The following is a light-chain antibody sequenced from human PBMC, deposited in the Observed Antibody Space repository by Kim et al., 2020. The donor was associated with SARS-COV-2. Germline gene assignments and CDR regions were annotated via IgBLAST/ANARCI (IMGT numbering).Light chain of an antibody. Sequence: DVQMTQSPSSLSASVGDRVTITCQASQDITNFLNWYQQKPGKPPKLLIYDASNLETGVPSRFSGSGSGTDFTFTISSLQPEDIATYYCQHYDNLPFTFGPGTKVDIK. CDR3: QHYDNLPFT. J-gene: IGKJ3*01. V-gene: IGKV1-33*01. CDR2: DAS. CDR1: QDITNF.